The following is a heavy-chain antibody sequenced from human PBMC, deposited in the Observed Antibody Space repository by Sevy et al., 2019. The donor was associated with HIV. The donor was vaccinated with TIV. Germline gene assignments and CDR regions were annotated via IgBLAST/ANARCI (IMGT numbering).Heavy chain of an antibody. V-gene: IGHV4-59*02. CDR3: ARVLDDSRGLDV. J-gene: IGHJ6*02. D-gene: IGHD1-1*01. CDR2: IYYSGST. Sequence: SETLSLTCTVSGGSVSIYHWSWIRQPPGKGLEWIGYIYYSGSTNYNSSLKSRVTISVDTSKNQLSLKLTSVTAADTAVYYCARVLDDSRGLDVWGRRTTVTVSS. CDR1: GGSVSIYH.